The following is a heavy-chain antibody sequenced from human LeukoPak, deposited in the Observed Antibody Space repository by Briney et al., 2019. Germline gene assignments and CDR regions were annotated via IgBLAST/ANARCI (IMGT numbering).Heavy chain of an antibody. Sequence: PSETLSLPCTVSGGSISSSSYYWGWIRQPPGKGLEWIGEINHSGSTNYNPSLKSRVTISVDTSKNQFSLKLSSVTAADTAVYYCARRSRGYGYWFDPWGQGTLVTVSS. CDR2: INHSGST. D-gene: IGHD3-10*01. V-gene: IGHV4-39*07. CDR1: GGSISSSSYY. CDR3: ARRSRGYGYWFDP. J-gene: IGHJ5*02.